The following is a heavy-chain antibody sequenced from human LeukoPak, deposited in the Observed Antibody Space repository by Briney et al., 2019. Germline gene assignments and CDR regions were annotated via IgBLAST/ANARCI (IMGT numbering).Heavy chain of an antibody. V-gene: IGHV6-1*01. CDR3: AREGYYGSGSYSPSLEY. D-gene: IGHD3-10*01. Sequence: SQTLSLTCAISGDSVSSNSAAWNWIRQSPSRGLEWLGRTYYRSKWYNDYAVSVKSRITINPDTSKNQFPLQLNSVTPEDTAVYYCAREGYYGSGSYSPSLEYWGQGTLVTVSS. CDR1: GDSVSSNSAA. J-gene: IGHJ4*02. CDR2: TYYRSKWYN.